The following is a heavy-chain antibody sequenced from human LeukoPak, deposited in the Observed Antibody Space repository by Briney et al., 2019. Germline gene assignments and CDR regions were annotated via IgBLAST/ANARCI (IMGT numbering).Heavy chain of an antibody. CDR2: ISYTVTS. J-gene: IGHJ4*02. V-gene: IGHV4-59*01. CDR1: VGSISTDY. Sequence: PSETLSLTCALSVGSISTDYWSCVPPPPRKGLEWIGYISYTVTSHYNPSLKSRVTISVDTSKNQFSLKLSSVTAADTAVYYCARVGDWNDLVYWGQGTLVTVSS. CDR3: ARVGDWNDLVY. D-gene: IGHD1-1*01.